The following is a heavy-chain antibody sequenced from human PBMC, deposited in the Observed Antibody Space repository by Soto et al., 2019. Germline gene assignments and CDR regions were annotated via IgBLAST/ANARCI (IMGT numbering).Heavy chain of an antibody. J-gene: IGHJ4*02. CDR2: MLYSGST. Sequence: PSETLSLTCTVSGDSISSSTYYWVWIRQSPGKGPEWIGSMLYSGSTNYNPSLKSRVTISVDTSKNQFSLKLSSVTAADTAVYYCATDGYWGQGTLVTVSS. V-gene: IGHV4-39*07. CDR1: GDSISSSTYY. CDR3: ATDGY.